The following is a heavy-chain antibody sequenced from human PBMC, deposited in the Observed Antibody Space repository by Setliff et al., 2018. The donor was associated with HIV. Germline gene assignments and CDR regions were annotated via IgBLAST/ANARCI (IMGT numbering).Heavy chain of an antibody. J-gene: IGHJ4*02. CDR1: GFTFSNYG. V-gene: IGHV3-30*18. CDR3: TKPTTVVTSYYFDS. Sequence: PGGSLRLSCGASGFTFSNYGMHWVRRAPGKGLEWVASISYHEKDTFYADSVKGRLTISRDNSKNMLYLQMNSLTTEDTAVYYCTKPTTVVTSYYFDSWGQGTQVTVSS. D-gene: IGHD4-17*01. CDR2: ISYHEKDT.